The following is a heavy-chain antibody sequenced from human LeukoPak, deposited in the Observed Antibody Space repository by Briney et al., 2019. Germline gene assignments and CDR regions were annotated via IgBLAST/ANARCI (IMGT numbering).Heavy chain of an antibody. J-gene: IGHJ2*01. V-gene: IGHV3-48*01. CDR3: ARSGNTGRNWYFDL. D-gene: IGHD3-10*01. CDR2: ISSSNTI. Sequence: GGSLRLSCAASGFTFSSYRMNWVRQAPGKGLEWVSYISSSNTIYYADSVKGRFTISRDNAKNSLYLQMNSLRAEDTAVYYCARSGNTGRNWYFDLWGRGTLVTVSS. CDR1: GFTFSSYR.